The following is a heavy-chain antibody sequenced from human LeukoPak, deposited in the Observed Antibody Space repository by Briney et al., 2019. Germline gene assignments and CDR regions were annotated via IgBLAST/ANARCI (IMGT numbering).Heavy chain of an antibody. D-gene: IGHD3-10*01. J-gene: IGHJ3*02. CDR2: INQDGTTK. CDR1: GFGFCSYG. V-gene: IGHV3-7*01. Sequence: GGSLRLSCAASGFGFCSYGMSWVRRNPGKGLEWVANINQDGTTKYYRDFAKGRFTISRDNAQNSLYLQINSLRAEDTAVYYCAREKGTMIRAMAFEMWGQGTMVTVSS. CDR3: AREKGTMIRAMAFEM.